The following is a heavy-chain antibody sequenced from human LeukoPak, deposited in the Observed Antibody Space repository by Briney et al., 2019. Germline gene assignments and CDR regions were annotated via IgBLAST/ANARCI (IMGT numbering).Heavy chain of an antibody. CDR3: AKGHGGYYDSSGPHKNAFDI. V-gene: IGHV3-30*04. Sequence: QPGGSLRLSCAASGFTFSSYAMHWVRQAPGKGLEWVAVISYDGSNKYYADSVKGRFTISRDNSKNTLYLQMNSLRAEDMAVYYCAKGHGGYYDSSGPHKNAFDIWGQGTMVTVSS. D-gene: IGHD3-22*01. CDR2: ISYDGSNK. J-gene: IGHJ3*02. CDR1: GFTFSSYA.